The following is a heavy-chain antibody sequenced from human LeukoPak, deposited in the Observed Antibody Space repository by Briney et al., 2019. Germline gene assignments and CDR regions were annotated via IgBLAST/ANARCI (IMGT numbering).Heavy chain of an antibody. CDR1: GFTFSSYG. J-gene: IGHJ4*02. D-gene: IGHD3-22*01. Sequence: GGSLRLSCAASGFTFSSYGMHCVRQAPGKGLEWVAFIRYDGSNKYYADSVKGRFTISRGNSKNTLYLQMNSLRAEDTAVYYCAKAAGRIVVASFDYWGQGTLVTVSS. V-gene: IGHV3-30*02. CDR3: AKAAGRIVVASFDY. CDR2: IRYDGSNK.